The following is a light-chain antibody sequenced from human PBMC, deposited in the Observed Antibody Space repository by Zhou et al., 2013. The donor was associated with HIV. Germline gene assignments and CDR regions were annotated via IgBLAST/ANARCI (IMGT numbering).Light chain of an antibody. CDR1: QSLTSH. CDR3: QQSYGSLLT. CDR2: DAS. V-gene: IGKV1-39*01. J-gene: IGKJ5*01. Sequence: DIQVTQSPSSLSASVGDKVTITCRASQSLTSHLNWYQQKPGKAPKLLIYDASSVQSGVPSRFAGSGSGTDFTLTISSLQPEDFATYYCQQSYGSLLTFGQGTRLDIK.